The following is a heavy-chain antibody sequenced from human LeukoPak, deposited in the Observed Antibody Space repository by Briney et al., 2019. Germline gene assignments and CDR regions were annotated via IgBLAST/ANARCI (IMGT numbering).Heavy chain of an antibody. J-gene: IGHJ4*02. CDR2: IYYSGTT. CDR1: GGSISTSSYY. Sequence: SETLSLTCTVSGGSISTSSYYWGWIRQPPGKGLEWIAYIYYSGTTYYNPSLKSRVTISVDTSKNQFSLKLSSVTAADTAVYYCARVAHDLYPYYFDYWGQGTLVTVSS. V-gene: IGHV4-39*07. D-gene: IGHD5/OR15-5a*01. CDR3: ARVAHDLYPYYFDY.